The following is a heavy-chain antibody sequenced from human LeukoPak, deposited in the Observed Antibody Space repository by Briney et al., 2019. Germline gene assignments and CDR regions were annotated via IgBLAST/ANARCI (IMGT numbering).Heavy chain of an antibody. Sequence: PSETLSLTCTVSGGSISSGSYYGSWVRQPAGKGLELVGRIYTSGSPSCNPSLKSRVTISRDNAKHSLYLQMNSLRAEDTAVYYCARVGWAVITYYYYYMDVWGKGTTVTVSS. D-gene: IGHD4-11*01. CDR2: IYTSGSP. V-gene: IGHV4-61*02. CDR1: GGSISSGSYY. CDR3: ARVGWAVITYYYYYMDV. J-gene: IGHJ6*03.